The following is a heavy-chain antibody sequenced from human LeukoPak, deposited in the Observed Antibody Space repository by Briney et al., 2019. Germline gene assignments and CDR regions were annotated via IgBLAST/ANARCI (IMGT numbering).Heavy chain of an antibody. CDR1: GFTFSSYA. CDR3: VKDITPYYFDY. D-gene: IGHD3-3*01. V-gene: IGHV3-64D*06. CDR2: ISSNGGST. J-gene: IGHJ4*02. Sequence: GGSLRLSCAASGFTFSSYAMHWVRQTPGKGLEYVSAISSNGGSTYYADSVKGRFTISRDNSKNTLYLQMSSLRTEDTAVYYCVKDITPYYFDYWGQGTLVTVSS.